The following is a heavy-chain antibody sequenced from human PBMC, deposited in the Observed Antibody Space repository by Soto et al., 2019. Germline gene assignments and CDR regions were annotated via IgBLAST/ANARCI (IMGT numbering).Heavy chain of an antibody. V-gene: IGHV4-38-2*01. J-gene: IGHJ6*02. CDR3: ALDSSGYYASLSMDV. CDR2: IYHSGNT. D-gene: IGHD3-22*01. Sequence: SETLSLTCVVSGYSISSGHYWGWIRQPPGKGLEWIGNIYHSGNTYYNPSLKSRVTISVDTSKNQFSLKLSSVTAADTAVYYCALDSSGYYASLSMDVWGQGTTVTSP. CDR1: GYSISSGHY.